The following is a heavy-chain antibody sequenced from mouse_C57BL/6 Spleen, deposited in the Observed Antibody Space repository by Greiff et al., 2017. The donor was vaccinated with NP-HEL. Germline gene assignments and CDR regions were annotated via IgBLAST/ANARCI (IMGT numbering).Heavy chain of an antibody. J-gene: IGHJ3*01. CDR1: GFTFSDYG. D-gene: IGHD1-1*01. Sequence: EVQVVESGGGLVKPGGSLKLSCAASGFTFSDYGMHWVRQAPEKGLEWVAYISSGSSTIYYADTVKGRFTISRDNAKNTLFLQMTSLRSEDTAMYYCARGTDYYGSPWFAYWGKGTLVSVSA. CDR3: ARGTDYYGSPWFAY. V-gene: IGHV5-17*01. CDR2: ISSGSSTI.